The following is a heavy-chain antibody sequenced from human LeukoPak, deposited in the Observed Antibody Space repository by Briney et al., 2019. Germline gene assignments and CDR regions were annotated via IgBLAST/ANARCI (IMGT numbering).Heavy chain of an antibody. V-gene: IGHV1-2*02. CDR1: GYTFTGYY. D-gene: IGHD2-2*01. CDR3: ARDLDQYQLLFLDY. CDR2: INPNSGGT. Sequence: ASVTVSCKASGYTFTGYYMHWVRQAPGQGLEWMGWINPNSGGTNYAQKFQGRVTMTRDTSISTAYMELSRLRSDDTAVYYCARDLDQYQLLFLDYWGQGTLVTVSS. J-gene: IGHJ4*02.